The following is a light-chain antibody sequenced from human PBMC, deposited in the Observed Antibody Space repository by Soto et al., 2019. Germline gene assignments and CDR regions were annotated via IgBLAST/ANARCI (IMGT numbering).Light chain of an antibody. Sequence: EIVLTQSPGTLSLSPGERVTLSCRASQSFPSNYLAWYQHKPGQAPRLLIYAASSSATGVPGRFSGSGSGTEFTLTISRPEYQDFEEYYCQHYGNSPYTFGQATKVDIX. J-gene: IGKJ2*01. CDR3: QHYGNSPYT. V-gene: IGKV3-20*01. CDR1: QSFPSNY. CDR2: AAS.